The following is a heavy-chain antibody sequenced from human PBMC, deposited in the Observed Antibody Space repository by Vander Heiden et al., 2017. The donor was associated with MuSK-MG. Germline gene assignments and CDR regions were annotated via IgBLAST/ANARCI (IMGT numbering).Heavy chain of an antibody. CDR3: ARAYGANVNY. D-gene: IGHD4-17*01. V-gene: IGHV3-33*08. CDR2: IWYDGSNK. CDR1: GFTFSTHG. Sequence: QVQLVESEGGVVKPGRTLRLSCSATGFTFSTHGMLWVRQAPGKGLEWVAVIWYDGSNKYYADSVKGRFTISRDNSKNTLYLQMNSLRAEDTAVYYCARAYGANVNYWGQGTLVTVSS. J-gene: IGHJ4*02.